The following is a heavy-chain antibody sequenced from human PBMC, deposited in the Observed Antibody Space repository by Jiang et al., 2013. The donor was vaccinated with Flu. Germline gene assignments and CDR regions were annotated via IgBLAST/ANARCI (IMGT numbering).Heavy chain of an antibody. V-gene: IGHV3-21*01. J-gene: IGHJ4*02. Sequence: GFTFSSYSMNWVRQAPGKGLEWVSSISSSSSYIYYADSVKGRFTISRDNAKNSLYLQMNSLRAEDTAVYYCAREGRYDSSGYYFVPYYFDYWGQGTLVTVSS. CDR3: AREGRYDSSGYYFVPYYFDY. CDR1: GFTFSSYS. D-gene: IGHD3-22*01. CDR2: ISSSSSYI.